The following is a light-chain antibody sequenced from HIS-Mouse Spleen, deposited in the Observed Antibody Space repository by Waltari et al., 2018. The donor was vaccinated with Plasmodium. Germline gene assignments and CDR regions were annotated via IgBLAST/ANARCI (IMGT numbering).Light chain of an antibody. CDR3: CSYAGSYTYV. CDR2: DVS. CDR1: SSDVGGYNY. J-gene: IGLJ1*01. Sequence: QSALTQPRSVSGSPGQSVTISCTGTSSDVGGYNYVSRYQQHPGKAPKLKIYDVSKRPSGVPDRFSGSKSGNTASLTISGLQAEDEADYYCCSYAGSYTYVFGTGTKVTVL. V-gene: IGLV2-11*01.